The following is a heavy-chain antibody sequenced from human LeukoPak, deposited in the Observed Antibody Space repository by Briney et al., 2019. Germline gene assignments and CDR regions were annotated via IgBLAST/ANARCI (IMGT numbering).Heavy chain of an antibody. Sequence: GGSLRLSCAASGFTVSDNFTTWVRQAAGKGLEWVSIIYSGGNTYYADSVKGRFTISRDNSRNTLHLQMNSLRVEDTAVYYCAREILRDGSYLIDYWGQGILVTVSS. CDR2: IYSGGNT. J-gene: IGHJ4*02. V-gene: IGHV3-53*01. CDR3: AREILRDGSYLIDY. CDR1: GFTVSDNF. D-gene: IGHD1-26*01.